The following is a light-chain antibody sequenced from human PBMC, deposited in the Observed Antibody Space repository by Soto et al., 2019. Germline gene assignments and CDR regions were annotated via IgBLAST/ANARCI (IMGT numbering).Light chain of an antibody. CDR2: EVS. Sequence: QSVLTQPASVSGSPGQSITISCTGTSSDVGGYNYVSWYQQHPGKAPKLMIYEVSNRPSGVSNRFSGSKSGNTASLTISGLQAEDEADYYCSSYTSIWGVFGGGTKLTVL. CDR3: SSYTSIWGV. V-gene: IGLV2-14*01. CDR1: SSDVGGYNY. J-gene: IGLJ3*02.